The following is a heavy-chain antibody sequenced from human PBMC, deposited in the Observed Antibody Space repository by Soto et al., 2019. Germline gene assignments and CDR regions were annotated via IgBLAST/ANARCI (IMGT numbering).Heavy chain of an antibody. J-gene: IGHJ5*02. D-gene: IGHD3-10*01. CDR1: GYTFTSYG. V-gene: IGHV1-18*01. CDR3: AREYSLGSPNWFDP. Sequence: GASLKVSCNASGYTFTSYGSSWVRQAPGQGLEWMGWISAYNGNTNYAQELQGRVTMTTDTSTSTAYMELRSLRSDDPAVYYCAREYSLGSPNWFDPWGQGTLVTVSS. CDR2: ISAYNGNT.